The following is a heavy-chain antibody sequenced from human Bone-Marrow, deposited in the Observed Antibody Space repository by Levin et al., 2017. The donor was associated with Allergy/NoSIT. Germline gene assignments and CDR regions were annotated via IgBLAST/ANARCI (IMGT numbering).Heavy chain of an antibody. CDR1: GSSFDTYT. J-gene: IGHJ4*02. D-gene: IGHD6-19*01. V-gene: IGHV1-3*01. Sequence: GGSLRLSCKASGSSFDTYTMYWVRQAPRQRLEWMGWINAGNGNTKVSQKFQGRITITRDTSASTVYMELSSLRSEDTAVYYCASEAVAGTDLFDYWGQGTLVTVSS. CDR2: INAGNGNT. CDR3: ASEAVAGTDLFDY.